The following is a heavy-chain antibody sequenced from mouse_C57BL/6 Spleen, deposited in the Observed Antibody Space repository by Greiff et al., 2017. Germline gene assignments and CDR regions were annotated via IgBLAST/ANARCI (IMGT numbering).Heavy chain of an antibody. CDR3: ARYAGGGFDY. V-gene: IGHV7-3*01. J-gene: IGHJ2*01. CDR1: GFTFTDYY. Sequence: EVQRVESGGGLVQPGGSLSLSCAASGFTFTDYYMSWVRQPPGKALEWLGFIRNKANGYTTEYSASVKGRFTISRDNSQSILYLQLNALRAEDSATYYCARYAGGGFDYWGQGTTLTVSS. D-gene: IGHD4-1*01. CDR2: IRNKANGYTT.